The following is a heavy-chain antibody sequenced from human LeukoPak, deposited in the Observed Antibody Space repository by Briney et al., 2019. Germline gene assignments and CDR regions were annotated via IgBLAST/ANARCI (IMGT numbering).Heavy chain of an antibody. CDR1: GFTFSSYG. D-gene: IGHD3-3*01. J-gene: IGHJ4*02. V-gene: IGHV3-30*02. CDR3: AKDVHYDFWSGSHFDY. Sequence: PGGSLRLSCAASGFTFSSYGMHWVRQAPGKGLEWVAFIRYDGSNKYYADSVKGRFTISRENSKNTLYLQMNSLRAEDTALYYCAKDVHYDFWSGSHFDYWGQGTLVTVSS. CDR2: IRYDGSNK.